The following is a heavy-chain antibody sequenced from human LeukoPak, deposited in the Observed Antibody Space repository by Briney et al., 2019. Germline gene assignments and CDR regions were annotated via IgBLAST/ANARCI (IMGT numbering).Heavy chain of an antibody. D-gene: IGHD3-22*01. V-gene: IGHV3-48*03. J-gene: IGHJ5*02. CDR1: GFTFSSYE. Sequence: GGALRLSCAASGFTFSSYEMNWVGQAPGEGREGVADISSSGSKIYYADSVKGRFTISRDNAKNSLYLQMNSLRVEDTAVYYCAKDSYDSSGYYYAWGQGTLVTVSS. CDR3: AKDSYDSSGYYYA. CDR2: ISSSGSKI.